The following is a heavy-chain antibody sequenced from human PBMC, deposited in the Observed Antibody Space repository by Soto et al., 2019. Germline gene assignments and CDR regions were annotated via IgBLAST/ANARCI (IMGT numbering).Heavy chain of an antibody. CDR2: IKQDGSEK. Sequence: GESLKISCAASGFTFSSYWMSWVRQAPGKGLEWVANIKQDGSEKYYVDSVKGRFTISRDNAKNSLYLQMNSLRAEDTAVYYCARATQYYYDSSGTVDAFDIWGQGTMVTVSS. D-gene: IGHD3-22*01. V-gene: IGHV3-7*05. J-gene: IGHJ3*02. CDR1: GFTFSSYW. CDR3: ARATQYYYDSSGTVDAFDI.